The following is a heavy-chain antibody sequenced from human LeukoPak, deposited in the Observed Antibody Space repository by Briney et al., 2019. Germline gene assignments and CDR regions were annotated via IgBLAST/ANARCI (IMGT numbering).Heavy chain of an antibody. D-gene: IGHD4-17*01. CDR3: ARVDTVTHYGMDV. Sequence: GGSLRLSCAASGFTFSIYVMSWVRQAPGKGLEWVSTLSGRGGNSYYADSVKGRFTISRGNSKNMLFLQMNSLRADDTAIYFCARVDTVTHYGMDVWGQGTTVTVSS. J-gene: IGHJ6*02. CDR1: GFTFSIYV. V-gene: IGHV3-23*01. CDR2: LSGRGGNS.